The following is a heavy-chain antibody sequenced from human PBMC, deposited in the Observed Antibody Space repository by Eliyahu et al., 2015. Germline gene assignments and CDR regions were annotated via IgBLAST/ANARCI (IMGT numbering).Heavy chain of an antibody. CDR1: GXTFSSYS. CDR3: ARAQYGKPHDAFDI. J-gene: IGHJ3*02. V-gene: IGHV3-21*06. Sequence: EVQLVESGGGLVKPGGSLRLSCAAXGXTFSSYSMNWVRQAPGKGLGWVSSMSSSNSYKYYVDSVKGRFTISRDNAKNSLYLQMNSLRAEDTALYYCARAQYGKPHDAFDIWGQGTMVAVSS. CDR2: MSSSNSYK. D-gene: IGHD1-14*01.